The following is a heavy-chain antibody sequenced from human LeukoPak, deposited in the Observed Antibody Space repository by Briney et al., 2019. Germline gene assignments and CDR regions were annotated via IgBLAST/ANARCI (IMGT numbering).Heavy chain of an antibody. Sequence: ASVKVSCKASGYTFASYDINWVRQATGQGLEWMGWMNPNSGNTGYAQKFQGRVTITRNTSISTAYMELSSLRSEDTAVYYCARVNFLGYCSSTSCQNYYYYMDVWGKGTTVTVSS. V-gene: IGHV1-8*03. CDR1: GYTFASYD. D-gene: IGHD2-2*01. J-gene: IGHJ6*03. CDR3: ARVNFLGYCSSTSCQNYYYYMDV. CDR2: MNPNSGNT.